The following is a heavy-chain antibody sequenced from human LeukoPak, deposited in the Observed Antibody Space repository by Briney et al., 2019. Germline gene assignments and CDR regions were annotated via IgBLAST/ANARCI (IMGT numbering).Heavy chain of an antibody. J-gene: IGHJ5*02. D-gene: IGHD3-16*01. V-gene: IGHV1-69-2*01. Sequence: ASVKISCKVSGYTFTDYYMHWVQRAPGKGLEWMGLVDPEDGETIYAEKFQGRVTITADTSTDTAYMKLSSLRAEDTAAYYCATGGDWFDPWGQGTLVTVSS. CDR1: GYTFTDYY. CDR3: ATGGDWFDP. CDR2: VDPEDGET.